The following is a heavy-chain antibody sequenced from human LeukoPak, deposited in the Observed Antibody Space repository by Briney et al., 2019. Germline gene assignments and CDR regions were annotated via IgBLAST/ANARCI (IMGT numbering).Heavy chain of an antibody. J-gene: IGHJ4*02. D-gene: IGHD3-10*01. Sequence: PSETLSLTCTVSGGSISSGSYYWSWIRQPAGKGLEWIGRIYTSGSTNYNPSLKSRVTMSVDTSKNQFSLNLNSVTAADTAYCASDRIWFGESTNEYWGQGTLVTVSS. V-gene: IGHV4-61*02. CDR2: IYTSGST. CDR1: GGSISSGSYY. CDR3: ASDRIWFGESTNEY.